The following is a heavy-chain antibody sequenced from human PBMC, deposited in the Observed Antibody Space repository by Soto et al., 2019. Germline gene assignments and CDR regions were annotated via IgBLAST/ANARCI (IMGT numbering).Heavy chain of an antibody. J-gene: IGHJ4*02. CDR3: ARVRGHSYGYGSLDN. D-gene: IGHD5-18*01. Sequence: SETLSLTCTVSGGSISSYHWSWIRQPPGKGLEWIGYIYYSGSTNYNPSLKSRVTISVDTSKKQFSLKLSSVTAADTAVYYCARVRGHSYGYGSLDNGGQGTLFTVS. CDR2: IYYSGST. CDR1: GGSISSYH. V-gene: IGHV4-59*01.